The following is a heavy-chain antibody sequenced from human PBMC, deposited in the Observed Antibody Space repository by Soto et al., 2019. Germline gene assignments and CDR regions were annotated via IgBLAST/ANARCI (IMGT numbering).Heavy chain of an antibody. CDR2: ISYDGSNK. Sequence: QVQLLESGGGVVQPGRSLRLSCAASGFTFSSNGMHWVRQAPGKGLEWVAVISYDGSNKYYADSVKGRFTISRDNSKNKLYLQTNSLRAEDTAVYYCAKDRGVVPAATRFDPWGQGTLVTVST. V-gene: IGHV3-30*18. J-gene: IGHJ5*02. CDR1: GFTFSSNG. CDR3: AKDRGVVPAATRFDP. D-gene: IGHD2-2*01.